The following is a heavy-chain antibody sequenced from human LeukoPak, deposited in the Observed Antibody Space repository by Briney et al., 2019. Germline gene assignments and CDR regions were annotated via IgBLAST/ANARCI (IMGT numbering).Heavy chain of an antibody. Sequence: PSETLSLTCAVSGYSISSGYYWGGIRQPPGKGLEWIGSIYHSGSTYYNPSLKSRVTISVDTSKNQFSLKLSSVTAADTAVYYCARKAAKSGSRITIFGVDRKNWFDPWGQGTLVTVSS. CDR3: ARKAAKSGSRITIFGVDRKNWFDP. V-gene: IGHV4-38-2*01. J-gene: IGHJ5*02. CDR1: GYSISSGYY. CDR2: IYHSGST. D-gene: IGHD3-3*01.